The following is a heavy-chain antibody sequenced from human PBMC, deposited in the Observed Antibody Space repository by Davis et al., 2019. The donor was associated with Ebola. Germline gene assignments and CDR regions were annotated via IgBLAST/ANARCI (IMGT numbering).Heavy chain of an antibody. CDR1: GFTFSDYY. V-gene: IGHV3-11*04. J-gene: IGHJ4*02. CDR2: ISSSSSTI. CDR3: ARDPLHDSSGYYLDY. D-gene: IGHD3-22*01. Sequence: GESLKISCAASGFTFSDYYMSWIRQAPGKGLEWVSYISSSSSTIYYADSVKGRFTISRDNAKNSLYLQMNSLRDEDTAVYYCARDPLHDSSGYYLDYWGQGTLVTVSS.